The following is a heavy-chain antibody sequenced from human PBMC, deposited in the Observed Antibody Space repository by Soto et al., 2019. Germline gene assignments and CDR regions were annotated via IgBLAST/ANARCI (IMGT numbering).Heavy chain of an antibody. Sequence: SVKVSFKASGGTFSSYAISWVRQAPGQGLEWMGGIIPIFGTANYAQKFQGRVTITADESTSTAYMELSSLRSEDTAVYYCATLTKYYFDDWGQGTLVTVSS. CDR3: ATLTKYYFDD. D-gene: IGHD3-9*01. CDR2: IIPIFGTA. CDR1: GGTFSSYA. J-gene: IGHJ4*02. V-gene: IGHV1-69*13.